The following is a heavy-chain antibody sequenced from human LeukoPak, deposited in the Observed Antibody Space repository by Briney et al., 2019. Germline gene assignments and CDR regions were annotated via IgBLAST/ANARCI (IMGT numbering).Heavy chain of an antibody. V-gene: IGHV3-30*02. J-gene: IGHJ5*02. CDR1: GFTFSSYG. D-gene: IGHD2-21*01. CDR3: ARGGGAT. Sequence: GGSLRLSCAASGFTFSSYGMHWVRQAPGKGLEWVAFIRYDGSNKYYTDSVKGRFTISRDNAKNTLYLQMNSLRAEDTAVYYCARGGGATWGQGTLVTVSS. CDR2: IRYDGSNK.